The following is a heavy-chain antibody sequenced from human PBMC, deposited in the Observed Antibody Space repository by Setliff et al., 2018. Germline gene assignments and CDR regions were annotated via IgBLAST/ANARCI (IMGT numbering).Heavy chain of an antibody. Sequence: ASVKVSCKTSGYNFITFGISWVRQAPGQGLEWMGWISPYNEKTNYAEKFQGRVTMTRDTSISTAYMDLSRLRSDDTAVYYCARDRVWGTLDAFDIWGQGTMVTVSS. D-gene: IGHD3-16*01. V-gene: IGHV1-18*01. J-gene: IGHJ3*02. CDR3: ARDRVWGTLDAFDI. CDR2: ISPYNEKT. CDR1: GYNFITFG.